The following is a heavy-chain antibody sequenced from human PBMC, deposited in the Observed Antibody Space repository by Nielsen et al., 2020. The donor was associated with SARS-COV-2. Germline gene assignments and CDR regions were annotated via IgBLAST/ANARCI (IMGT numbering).Heavy chain of an antibody. Sequence: GESLKISCAASGFTFSDYYMSWIRQAPGKGLEWVSYISSSGSTIYYADSVKGRFTISRDNAKNSLYLQMNSLRAEDTAVYYCARGQGYDFWSGYYNGRSFDYWGQGTLVTVSS. J-gene: IGHJ4*02. V-gene: IGHV3-11*04. D-gene: IGHD3-3*01. CDR2: ISSSGSTI. CDR3: ARGQGYDFWSGYYNGRSFDY. CDR1: GFTFSDYY.